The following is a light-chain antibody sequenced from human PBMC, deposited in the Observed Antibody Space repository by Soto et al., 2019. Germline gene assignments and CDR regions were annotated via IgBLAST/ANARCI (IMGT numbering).Light chain of an antibody. CDR3: QHFDNFPRAIT. CDR1: QNIETY. Sequence: VQMTQSPSSLSASVGDSVTITCRASQNIETYLNWYQVKPGKAPKLLIYGASNLETGVSSRFSGSGSGTDFTFTISSLQPEDIATYYCQHFDNFPRAITFGQGTRLEIK. V-gene: IGKV1-33*01. CDR2: GAS. J-gene: IGKJ5*01.